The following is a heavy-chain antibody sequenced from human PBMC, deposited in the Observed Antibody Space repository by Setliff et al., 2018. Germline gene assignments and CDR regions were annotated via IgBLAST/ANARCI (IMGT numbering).Heavy chain of an antibody. Sequence: SETLSLTCSVSGDSINPYSWTGIRQPPGNGLEWIGFIYNSGATTYNPSLKSRVTISVDTSKNQFSLNLNSVTVADTAVYYCARYRNYFDSSGQTQYYFDYWGQGTLVTVSS. CDR1: GDSINPYS. CDR3: ARYRNYFDSSGQTQYYFDY. CDR2: IYNSGAT. V-gene: IGHV4-59*01. J-gene: IGHJ4*02. D-gene: IGHD3-22*01.